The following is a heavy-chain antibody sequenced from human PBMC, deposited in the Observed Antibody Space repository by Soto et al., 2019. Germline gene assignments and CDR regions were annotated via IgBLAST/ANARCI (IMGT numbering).Heavy chain of an antibody. CDR1: GYTFTSSY. CDR3: ARGSGASGLDV. D-gene: IGHD2-15*01. CDR2: INPSGGGT. Sequence: QVQLVQSGAEVKKPGASVKVSCKASGYTFTSSYIHWLRQAPGQGPEWMGIINPSGGGTSYAQKVQGRVTMTRDTSTRTVYMELNSLRSEDTAVYYCARGSGASGLDVWGQGTTVTVSS. J-gene: IGHJ6*02. V-gene: IGHV1-46*01.